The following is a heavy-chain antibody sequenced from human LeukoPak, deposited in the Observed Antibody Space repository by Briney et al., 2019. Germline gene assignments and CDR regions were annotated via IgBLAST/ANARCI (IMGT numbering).Heavy chain of an antibody. CDR2: INPSGGST. D-gene: IGHD2-21*02. Sequence: ASVKVSCKASGYTSTSYYLHWVRQAPGQGLEWMRIINPSGGSTSYAQKFQGRVTMTRDTSTSTVYMELSSLRSEDTAVYYCASVLYCGADCYSGRYFFDYWGQGTLVTVSS. CDR1: GYTSTSYY. J-gene: IGHJ4*02. CDR3: ASVLYCGADCYSGRYFFDY. V-gene: IGHV1-46*01.